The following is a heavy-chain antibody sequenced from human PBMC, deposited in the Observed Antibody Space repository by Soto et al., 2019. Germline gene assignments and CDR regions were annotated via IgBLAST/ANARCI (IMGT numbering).Heavy chain of an antibody. Sequence: ASVKVSCKASGYTFSAYAIHWVRQAPGQRLEWMGWINTGNGNTKSSQRFQGRVTISRDTSASTAYMELNSLRSEDTAVYYCARTWPVDYYDAGGHDMCYFDYWGQGTLVTVSS. CDR3: ARTWPVDYYDAGGHDMCYFDY. D-gene: IGHD3-22*01. CDR1: GYTFSAYA. J-gene: IGHJ4*02. CDR2: INTGNGNT. V-gene: IGHV1-3*04.